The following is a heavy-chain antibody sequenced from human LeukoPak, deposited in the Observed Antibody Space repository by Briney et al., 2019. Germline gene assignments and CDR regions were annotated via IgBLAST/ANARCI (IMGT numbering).Heavy chain of an antibody. V-gene: IGHV3-23*01. CDR3: AKDGSGYYLDY. CDR2: ISGSGGST. J-gene: IGHJ4*02. Sequence: GVLRLSCAASGFTFSSYAMSWVRQAPGKGLEWVSGISGSGGSTYYADSVKGRFTISRDNSKNTLYLQLNSLRAEDTAVYYCAKDGSGYYLDYWGQGTLVTVSS. CDR1: GFTFSSYA. D-gene: IGHD3-22*01.